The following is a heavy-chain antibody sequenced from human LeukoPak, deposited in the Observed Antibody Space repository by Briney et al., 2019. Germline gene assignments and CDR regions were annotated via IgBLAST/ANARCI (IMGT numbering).Heavy chain of an antibody. V-gene: IGHV3-7*01. J-gene: IGHJ1*01. CDR3: ARVLEWVPTAEYFQH. Sequence: GGSLRLSCAASGFTFSSYWMSWVRQAPGKGLEWVANIKQDGSEKYYVDSVKGRFTISRDNAKNSLYLQMNSLRAEDTAVYYCARVLEWVPTAEYFQHWGQGTLVTVSS. CDR1: GFTFSSYW. D-gene: IGHD3-3*01. CDR2: IKQDGSEK.